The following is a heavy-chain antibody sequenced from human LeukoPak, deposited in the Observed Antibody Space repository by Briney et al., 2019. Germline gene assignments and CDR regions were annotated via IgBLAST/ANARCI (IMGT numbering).Heavy chain of an antibody. Sequence: SETLSLTCAVYGESFSGYYWSWIRQPPGKGLEWIGEINHSGSTNYNPSLKSRVTISVDTSKNQFSLKLSSVTAADTAVYYCARWATGYSSGWHSNFDLWGRGTLVTVSS. D-gene: IGHD6-19*01. V-gene: IGHV4-34*01. CDR2: INHSGST. J-gene: IGHJ2*01. CDR3: ARWATGYSSGWHSNFDL. CDR1: GESFSGYY.